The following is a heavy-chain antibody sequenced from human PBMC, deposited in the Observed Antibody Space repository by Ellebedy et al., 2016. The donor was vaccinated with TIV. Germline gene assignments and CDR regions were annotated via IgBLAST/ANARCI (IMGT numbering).Heavy chain of an antibody. J-gene: IGHJ5*02. CDR3: AKGAIAAAATGDWFDP. Sequence: GESLKISXAASGFTFSSYWMHWVRQAPGKGLVWVSRINSDGSSTSYADSVKGRFTISRDNAKNTLYLQMNSLRAEDTALYYCAKGAIAAAATGDWFDPWGQGTLVTVSS. CDR2: INSDGSST. D-gene: IGHD6-13*01. V-gene: IGHV3-74*01. CDR1: GFTFSSYW.